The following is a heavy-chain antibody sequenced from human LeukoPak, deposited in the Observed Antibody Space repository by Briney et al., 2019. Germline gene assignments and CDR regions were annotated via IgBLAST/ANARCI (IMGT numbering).Heavy chain of an antibody. V-gene: IGHV4-34*01. Sequence: PSETLSLTCAVYGGSFSGYYWSWIRQPPGKGLEWIGEINHSGSTNYNPSLKSRVTISVDTSKNQFSLKLSSVTAADTAVYYCARLRYFGRLFPRNWFDPWGQGTLVTVSS. CDR2: INHSGST. J-gene: IGHJ5*02. CDR3: ARLRYFGRLFPRNWFDP. CDR1: GGSFSGYY. D-gene: IGHD3-9*01.